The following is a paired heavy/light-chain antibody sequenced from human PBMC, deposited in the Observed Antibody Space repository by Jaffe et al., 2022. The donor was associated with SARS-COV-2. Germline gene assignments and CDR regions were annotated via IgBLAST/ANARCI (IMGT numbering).Heavy chain of an antibody. CDR3: GTAFYDSSGGLRDY. Sequence: EVQLVESGGGLVKPGGSLRLSCAASGFTFSNAWMSWVRQAPGKGLEWVGRIKSKTDGGTTDYAAPVKGRFTVSRDDSKNTLYLQMSSLKTEDTAVYYCGTAFYDSSGGLRDYWGRGTLVTVSS. D-gene: IGHD3-22*01. CDR2: IKSKTDGGTT. CDR1: GFTFSNAW. J-gene: IGHJ4*02. V-gene: IGHV3-15*01.
Light chain of an antibody. CDR2: GAS. CDR1: QSVSSNY. J-gene: IGKJ3*01. CDR3: QQYDSSPFT. V-gene: IGKV3-20*01. Sequence: EIVLTQSPGTLSLSPGERATLSCRASQSVSSNYLAWYQQKPGQAPRLLIYGASSRATGIPDRFSGSGSGTDFTLTISRLEPEDFAVYYCQQYDSSPFTFGPGTKVDIK.